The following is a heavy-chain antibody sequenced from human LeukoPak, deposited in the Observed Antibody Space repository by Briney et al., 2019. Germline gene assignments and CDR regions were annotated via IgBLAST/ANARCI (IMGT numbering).Heavy chain of an antibody. CDR1: GGSFSGYS. J-gene: IGHJ4*02. CDR2: INHSGST. D-gene: IGHD2-15*01. V-gene: IGHV4-34*01. CDR3: ATLPWCSGGSCYSHDY. Sequence: ASETLSLTCAVYGGSFSGYSWSWIRQPPGKGLEWIGEINHSGSTNYNPPLKSRVTISVDTSKNQFSLKLSSVTAADTAVYYCATLPWCSGGSCYSHDYWGQGTLVTVSS.